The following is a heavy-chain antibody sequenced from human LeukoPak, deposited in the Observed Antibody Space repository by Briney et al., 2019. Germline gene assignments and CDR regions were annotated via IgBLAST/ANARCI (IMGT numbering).Heavy chain of an antibody. CDR1: DFSFSNYG. V-gene: IGHV3-30*18. D-gene: IGHD1-26*01. Sequence: GGSLRLSCAASDFSFSNYGMHWVHQAPGKGLEWVAVILYDGNNKHYAESVKGRFTISRDNSNNMLYLQMNSLRPEDTAVYYCAKDRLFGSGLNGPHYYYGMDVWGQGTTVTVSS. CDR2: ILYDGNNK. J-gene: IGHJ6*02. CDR3: AKDRLFGSGLNGPHYYYGMDV.